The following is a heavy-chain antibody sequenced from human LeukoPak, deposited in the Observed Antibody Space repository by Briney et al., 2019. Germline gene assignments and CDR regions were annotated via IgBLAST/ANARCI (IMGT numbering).Heavy chain of an antibody. CDR3: AKDATVTTSGSYFDY. J-gene: IGHJ4*01. D-gene: IGHD4-17*01. Sequence: GGSLRLSCAASGFTFSSYGMHWVRQAPGKGLEWVAVIWYSGSNKYCADSVKGRFTISRDNSKNTLYLQMNSLRAEDTAVYYCAKDATVTTSGSYFDYWGQEPWSPSPQ. CDR1: GFTFSSYG. V-gene: IGHV3-33*06. CDR2: IWYSGSNK.